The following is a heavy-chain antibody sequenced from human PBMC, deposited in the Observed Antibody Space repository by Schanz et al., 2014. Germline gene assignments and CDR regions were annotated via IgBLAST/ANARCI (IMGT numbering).Heavy chain of an antibody. CDR2: IYIGGNT. J-gene: IGHJ4*02. Sequence: VQLMESGGGLVQPGGSLRLSCAASGFSVGNKYMNWVRQAPGKGLEWVSFIYIGGNTYYADSVKGRFAISRDNSKNTLYLQMNSLRAEDTAVYYCARIGGSVFDYWAQGTLVTVSS. CDR3: ARIGGSVFDY. CDR1: GFSVGNKY. D-gene: IGHD3-10*01. V-gene: IGHV3-66*01.